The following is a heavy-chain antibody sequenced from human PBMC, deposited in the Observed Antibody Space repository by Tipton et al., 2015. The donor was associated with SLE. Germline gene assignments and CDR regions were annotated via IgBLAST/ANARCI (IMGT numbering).Heavy chain of an antibody. V-gene: IGHV4-31*03. J-gene: IGHJ4*02. CDR3: ARFDYSNWDDY. D-gene: IGHD4-11*01. CDR2: IYYNGST. CDR1: GGSISDSSHY. Sequence: TLSLTCTVSGGSISDSSHYWVWIRQSPGKGLEWIGYIYYNGSTYYNPSLQSRLTMSVDTSRNQFSLKLTSVTAADTAAYFCARFDYSNWDDYWGQGTLVTVSS.